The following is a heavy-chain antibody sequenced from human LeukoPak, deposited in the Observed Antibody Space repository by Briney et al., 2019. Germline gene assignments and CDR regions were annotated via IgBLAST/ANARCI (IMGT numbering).Heavy chain of an antibody. CDR2: INPGDSDT. D-gene: IGHD6-13*01. V-gene: IGHV5-51*01. J-gene: IGHJ4*02. CDR1: EYSFTSYW. CDR3: ARLSSSWAFDY. Sequence: GESLKISCKGSEYSFTSYWIAWVRQMPGKGLEWMGIINPGDSDTRYRPSFQGQVSISADKSISTAYLQWSSLKASDTAMYYCARLSSSWAFDYWGQGTLVTVPS.